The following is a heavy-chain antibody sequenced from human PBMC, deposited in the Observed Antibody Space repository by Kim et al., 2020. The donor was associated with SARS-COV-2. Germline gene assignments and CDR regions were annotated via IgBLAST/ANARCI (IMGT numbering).Heavy chain of an antibody. V-gene: IGHV3-48*03. CDR3: AREGSSVFVIFGVGWYFDL. Sequence: KGRFTISRDNANNSLYLQMNSLRAEDTAVYYCAREGSSVFVIFGVGWYFDLWGRGTLVTVSS. D-gene: IGHD3-3*01. J-gene: IGHJ2*01.